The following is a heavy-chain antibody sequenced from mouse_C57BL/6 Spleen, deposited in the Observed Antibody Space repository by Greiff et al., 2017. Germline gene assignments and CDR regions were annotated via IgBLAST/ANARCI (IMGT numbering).Heavy chain of an antibody. D-gene: IGHD2-12*01. Sequence: VQLQQPGAELVKPGASVKLSCKASGYTFTSYWMHWVKQRPGQGLEWIGMIHPNSGSTNYNEKFKSKATLTVDKSSSTAYMQLSSLTSEDSAVYYCARYQGYSDMDYWGQGTSVTVSS. CDR2: IHPNSGST. CDR1: GYTFTSYW. J-gene: IGHJ4*01. V-gene: IGHV1-64*01. CDR3: ARYQGYSDMDY.